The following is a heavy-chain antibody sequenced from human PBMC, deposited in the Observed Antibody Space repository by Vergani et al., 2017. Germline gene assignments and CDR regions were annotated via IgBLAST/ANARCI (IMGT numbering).Heavy chain of an antibody. V-gene: IGHV1-69*13. J-gene: IGHJ6*02. CDR1: GGTFSSYA. Sequence: QVQLVQSGAEVKKPGSSVKVSCKASGGTFSSYAISWVRQAPGQGLEWMGRIIPIFGTANYAQKFQGRVTITADESTSTAYMELGSLRSEDTAVYYGARAGDVSRGVRGVAMDVWGQGTTVTVSS. CDR3: ARAGDVSRGVRGVAMDV. D-gene: IGHD3-10*01. CDR2: IIPIFGTA.